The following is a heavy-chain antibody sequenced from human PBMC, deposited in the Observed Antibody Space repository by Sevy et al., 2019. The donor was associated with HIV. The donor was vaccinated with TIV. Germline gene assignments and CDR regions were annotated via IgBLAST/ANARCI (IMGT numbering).Heavy chain of an antibody. J-gene: IGHJ3*02. CDR3: ARDLLHSSSLDAFDI. CDR1: GFTFSSYA. CDR2: IKQDGSEK. Sequence: GGSLRLSCAASGFTFSSYAMSWVRQAPGKGLEWVANIKQDGSEKYYVDSVKGRFTISRDNAKNSLYLQMNSLRAEDTAVYYCARDLLHSSSLDAFDIWGQGTMVTVSS. V-gene: IGHV3-7*01. D-gene: IGHD6-13*01.